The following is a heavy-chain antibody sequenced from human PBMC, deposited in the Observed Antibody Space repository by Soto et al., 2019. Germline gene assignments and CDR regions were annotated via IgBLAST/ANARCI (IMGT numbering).Heavy chain of an antibody. CDR3: ATSYDSSGYDY. J-gene: IGHJ4*02. CDR1: GFTFSSYA. Sequence: LRLSCAASGFTFSSYAMSWVRQAPGKGLEWVSALSGSGISTYYADTVKGRFTISRDNSRNTLYLQMNSLRAEDTAVYYCATSYDSSGYDYWCQGTLVTVSS. CDR2: LSGSGIST. D-gene: IGHD3-22*01. V-gene: IGHV3-23*01.